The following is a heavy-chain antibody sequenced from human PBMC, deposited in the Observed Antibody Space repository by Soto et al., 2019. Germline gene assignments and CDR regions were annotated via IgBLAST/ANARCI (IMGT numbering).Heavy chain of an antibody. CDR2: IWYDGNNK. D-gene: IGHD2-21*01. Sequence: QVQLVESGGGVVQPGGSLRLSCAASGFTFSTYGMHWVRQAPGKGLEWVAVIWYDGNNKYYADSVKGRFTISRDNSNNRLYVQMTSLRAEDTAVYYCARGLHSLFDYWVQGTLVTVSS. CDR3: ARGLHSLFDY. CDR1: GFTFSTYG. J-gene: IGHJ4*02. V-gene: IGHV3-33*01.